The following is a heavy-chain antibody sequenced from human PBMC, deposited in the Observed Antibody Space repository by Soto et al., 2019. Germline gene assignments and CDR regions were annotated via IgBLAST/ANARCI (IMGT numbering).Heavy chain of an antibody. Sequence: QVQLVQSGAEVKKPGASVKVSCKASGYTFTNYGLSWVRQAPGQGLEWMGWISAYNGNTNEAQKLQGRVTMTTDTSTRTAYMELRSLRSDDTAMYYCARVMTTVTTNYFDYWGQVTLVTVSS. J-gene: IGHJ4*02. CDR2: ISAYNGNT. D-gene: IGHD4-17*01. CDR3: ARVMTTVTTNYFDY. V-gene: IGHV1-18*01. CDR1: GYTFTNYG.